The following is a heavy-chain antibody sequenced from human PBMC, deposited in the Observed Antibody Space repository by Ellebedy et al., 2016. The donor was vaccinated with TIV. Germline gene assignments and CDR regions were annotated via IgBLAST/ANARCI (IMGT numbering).Heavy chain of an antibody. J-gene: IGHJ3*01. CDR3: ARAYCGGDCLGAFDL. D-gene: IGHD2-21*02. CDR1: GFTLSNYW. V-gene: IGHV3-74*01. Sequence: GESLKISXAASGFTLSNYWMYWVRQAPVKGLVWVSRINSDGSSANYADFVEGRFTFSRDNAKNTLYLQMNSLRAENTAIYYCARAYCGGDCLGAFDLWGQGTMVTVSS. CDR2: INSDGSSA.